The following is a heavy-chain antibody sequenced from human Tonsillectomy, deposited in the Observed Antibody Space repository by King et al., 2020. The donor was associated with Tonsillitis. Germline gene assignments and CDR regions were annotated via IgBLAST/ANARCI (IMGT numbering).Heavy chain of an antibody. V-gene: IGHV4-61*02. J-gene: IGHJ6*03. D-gene: IGHD4-11*01. Sequence: VQLQESGPGLVKPSQTLSLTCTVSGGSIRSGNYYWSWIRQPAGKGLEWIGRIYASGSSNYNPSLKSRVTMAVDTSKNQFSLKLTSVTAADTAMYYCARGTVTQIYYYYSYMDVWGKGTTVTVSS. CDR1: GGSIRSGNYY. CDR2: IYASGSS. CDR3: ARGTVTQIYYYYSYMDV.